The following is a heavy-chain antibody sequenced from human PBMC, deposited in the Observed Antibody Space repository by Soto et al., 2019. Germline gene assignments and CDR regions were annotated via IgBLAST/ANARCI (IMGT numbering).Heavy chain of an antibody. D-gene: IGHD3-3*01. CDR2: INPGGST. J-gene: IGHJ6*02. CDR1: GGSFSGYY. CDR3: ARGGTKGFYDFWSVNRPPSGLDV. Sequence: SETLSLTCAVYGGSFSGYYWSWVRQSPGKGLEWIGEINPGGSTNCNPSLESRVTMSVDTFKKQISLKLSSLTAADTAVYFCARGGTKGFYDFWSVNRPPSGLDVCGQATTLTGFS. V-gene: IGHV4-34*01.